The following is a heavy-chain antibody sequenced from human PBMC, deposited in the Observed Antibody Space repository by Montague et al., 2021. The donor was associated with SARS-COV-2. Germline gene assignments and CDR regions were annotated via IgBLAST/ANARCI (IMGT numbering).Heavy chain of an antibody. V-gene: IGHV4-39*01. CDR2: IYYSGST. CDR3: ARHGRQWLETVPNWFDL. D-gene: IGHD6-19*01. CDR1: GDSISTDNW. Sequence: SETLSLTCVVSGDSISTDNWWTWIRQPPGKGLEWFGSIYYSGSTYYNPSLQSRVTISVDTSKNQFSLKLSSVTAADTAVYYCARHGRQWLETVPNWFDLWGRGTLVTVSS. J-gene: IGHJ2*01.